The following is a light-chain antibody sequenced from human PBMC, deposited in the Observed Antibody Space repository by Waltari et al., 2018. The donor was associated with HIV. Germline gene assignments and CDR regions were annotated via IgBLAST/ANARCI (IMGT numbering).Light chain of an antibody. Sequence: QAVLTQPSSLSASPGASASLTCTLRSGINVGTYTLNWYQQKPGSPPQYLLRYKSDSDKQQGAGVPSRFSGSKDASANAGILLISGLQSGDEADYYCMIWYSSAGVFGGGTKLTVL. J-gene: IGLJ3*02. CDR1: SGINVGTYT. CDR3: MIWYSSAGV. CDR2: YKSDSDK. V-gene: IGLV5-45*02.